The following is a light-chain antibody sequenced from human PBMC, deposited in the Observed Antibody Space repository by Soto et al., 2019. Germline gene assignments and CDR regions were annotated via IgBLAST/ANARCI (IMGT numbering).Light chain of an antibody. V-gene: IGKV1-33*01. CDR2: DAS. Sequence: DIQLTQSPSSLSASVGDRVTITCQASQDISNHLNWYQQKPGKAPNLLIYDASELETGVPSRFSGGGSGTFFSFTIHSLQPEDIATYYCQKHDGVPLFGPGTKVEIK. CDR1: QDISNH. CDR3: QKHDGVPL. J-gene: IGKJ3*01.